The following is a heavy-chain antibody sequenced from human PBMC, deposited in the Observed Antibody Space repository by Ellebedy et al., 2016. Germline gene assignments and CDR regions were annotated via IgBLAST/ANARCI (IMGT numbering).Heavy chain of an antibody. CDR1: GYTFTSYY. CDR2: INPSGGST. CDR3: ARGSTHYDILTGYHLYGFDP. Sequence: ASVKVSCKASGYTFTSYYIHWVRQAPGQGLEWMGIINPSGGSTGYAQKFQGRVTMTRDTSTSTVYMELSSLRSEDTAVYHFARGSTHYDILTGYHLYGFDPWGQGTLVTVSS. V-gene: IGHV1-46*01. D-gene: IGHD3-9*01. J-gene: IGHJ5*02.